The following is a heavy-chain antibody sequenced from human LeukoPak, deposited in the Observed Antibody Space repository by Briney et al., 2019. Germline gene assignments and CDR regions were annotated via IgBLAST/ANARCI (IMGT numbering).Heavy chain of an antibody. V-gene: IGHV4-59*01. CDR2: IYYSGST. Sequence: SETLSLTCTVSGGSISSYYWSWIRQPPGKGLEWIGFIYYSGSTNYNPSLKSRVTISVDTSKNQFSLNLSSVTAADTAVYYCASGGLTYYYDSSGSRPRWFDPWGQGTLVTVSS. J-gene: IGHJ5*02. CDR3: ASGGLTYYYDSSGSRPRWFDP. D-gene: IGHD3-22*01. CDR1: GGSISSYY.